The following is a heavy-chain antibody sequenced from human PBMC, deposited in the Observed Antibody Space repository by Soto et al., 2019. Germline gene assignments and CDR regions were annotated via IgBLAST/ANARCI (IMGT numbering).Heavy chain of an antibody. Sequence: GASVKVSCKASGYTFTSYGISWVRQAPGQGLEWMGWISAYNGNTNYAQKLQGRVTMTTDTSTSTAYMELRSLRSDDTAVYYCARDFKTAGLYSSSWVDYWGQGTLVTVSS. V-gene: IGHV1-18*04. D-gene: IGHD6-13*01. CDR3: ARDFKTAGLYSSSWVDY. CDR1: GYTFTSYG. J-gene: IGHJ4*02. CDR2: ISAYNGNT.